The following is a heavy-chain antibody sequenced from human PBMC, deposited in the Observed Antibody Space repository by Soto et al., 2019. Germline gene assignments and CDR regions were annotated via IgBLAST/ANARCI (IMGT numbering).Heavy chain of an antibody. D-gene: IGHD3-22*01. CDR3: ARTPPKITLILGFEDY. V-gene: IGHV3-23*01. CDR1: GFTFSTYA. J-gene: IGHJ4*02. CDR2: ISGSGGNT. Sequence: EVQLLESGGGLVQPGGSLRLSCAASGFTFSTYAMSWVRQVPGKGLEWVSAISGSGGNTYHADSVKGRFTISRDNSKNSLNMKMKTMRAEDTAVYYWARTPPKITLILGFEDYGGQGPLVTVPS.